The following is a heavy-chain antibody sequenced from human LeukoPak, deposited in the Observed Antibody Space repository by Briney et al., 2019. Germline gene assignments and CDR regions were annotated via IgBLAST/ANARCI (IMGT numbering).Heavy chain of an antibody. J-gene: IGHJ4*02. D-gene: IGHD3-10*01. V-gene: IGHV3-23*01. CDR3: AKGYYGSGSYYNPYFDY. CDR1: GFTFGSYA. Sequence: GESLRLSCAASGFTFGSYAMNWVRQAPGKGLEWVSGITNGGTAHYGDSVKGRFTISRDNSKSTLYLQMNTLSVEDTAVYYCAKGYYGSGSYYNPYFDYWGQGTLVTVSS. CDR2: ITNGGTA.